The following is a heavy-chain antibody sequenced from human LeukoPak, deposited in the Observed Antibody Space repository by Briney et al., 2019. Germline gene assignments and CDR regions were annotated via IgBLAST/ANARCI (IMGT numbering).Heavy chain of an antibody. Sequence: ASVKVSCKASGYSFTSYAMSWVRQAPGQGLEWMGWISAYNGNTNYAQKLQGRVTMTTDTSTSTAYMELRSLRSDDTAVYYCARDPRYIVVVPAVINFDDWGQGTLVTVSS. CDR3: ARDPRYIVVVPAVINFDD. J-gene: IGHJ4*02. D-gene: IGHD2-2*01. V-gene: IGHV1-18*04. CDR1: GYSFTSYA. CDR2: ISAYNGNT.